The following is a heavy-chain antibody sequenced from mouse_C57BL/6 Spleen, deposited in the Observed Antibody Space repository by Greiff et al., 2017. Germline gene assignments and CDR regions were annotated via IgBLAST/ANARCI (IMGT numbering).Heavy chain of an antibody. D-gene: IGHD4-1*01. V-gene: IGHV1-55*01. J-gene: IGHJ3*01. Sequence: QVQLKESGAELVKPGASVKMSCKASGYTFTSYWITWVKQRPGQGLEWIGDIYPGSGSTNYNEKFKSKATLTVDTSSSTAYMQLSSLTSEDSAVYYCARRRTGTAWFAYWGQGTLVTVSA. CDR2: IYPGSGST. CDR3: ARRRTGTAWFAY. CDR1: GYTFTSYW.